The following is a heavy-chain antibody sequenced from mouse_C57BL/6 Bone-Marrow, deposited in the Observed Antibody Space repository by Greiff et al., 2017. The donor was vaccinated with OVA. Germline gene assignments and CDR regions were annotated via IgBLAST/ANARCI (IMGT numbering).Heavy chain of an antibody. CDR1: GYTFTSYD. Sequence: VQLQQSGPELVKPGASVKLSCKASGYTFTSYDINWVKQRPGQGLEWIGWIYPRDGSTTYNEKFKGKATLTVDTSSSTAYMELHSLTSEDSAVYFCARGDGYYDWYFDVWGTGTTVTVSS. J-gene: IGHJ1*03. CDR2: IYPRDGST. CDR3: ARGDGYYDWYFDV. D-gene: IGHD2-3*01. V-gene: IGHV1-85*01.